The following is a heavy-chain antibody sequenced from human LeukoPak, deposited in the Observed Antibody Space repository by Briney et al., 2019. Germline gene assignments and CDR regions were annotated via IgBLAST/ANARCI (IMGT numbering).Heavy chain of an antibody. CDR2: FDPEDGET. CDR3: ARDHTWWELHAFDI. D-gene: IGHD1-26*01. Sequence: ASVKVSCKVSGYTLTELSMHWVRQAPGKGLEWMGGFDPEDGETIYAQKFQGRVTMTEDTSTDTAYMELSSLRAEDTAVYYCARDHTWWELHAFDIWGQGTMVTVSS. V-gene: IGHV1-24*01. J-gene: IGHJ3*02. CDR1: GYTLTELS.